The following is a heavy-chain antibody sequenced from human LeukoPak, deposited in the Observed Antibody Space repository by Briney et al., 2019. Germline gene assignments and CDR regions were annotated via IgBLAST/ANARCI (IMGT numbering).Heavy chain of an antibody. Sequence: SVKVSCKASGGSFRNSAISWIRPAPGQGLEWVGGIIPLFGSSKYSQKFQGRVTISTDESTGTTYMELNSLTSEDTAVYYCARPAYYDTSYYYDHWGQGALITVPS. CDR3: ARPAYYDTSYYYDH. CDR1: GGSFRNSA. CDR2: IIPLFGSS. J-gene: IGHJ5*02. D-gene: IGHD3-22*01. V-gene: IGHV1-69*05.